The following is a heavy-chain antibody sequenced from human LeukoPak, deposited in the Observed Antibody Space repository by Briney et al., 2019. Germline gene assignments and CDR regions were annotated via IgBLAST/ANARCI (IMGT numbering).Heavy chain of an antibody. Sequence: ASVKVSCTASGYTFSNYDINWVRQAPGQGLEWMGWMNPNSGNTGSAQKFQGRVTMTRSTSISTAYMELTSLRSEDTAVYYCASPTKQDTVVDQYSGSTRHYYGMDVWGQGTTVIVSS. J-gene: IGHJ6*02. D-gene: IGHD5-12*01. CDR2: MNPNSGNT. CDR1: GYTFSNYD. CDR3: ASPTKQDTVVDQYSGSTRHYYGMDV. V-gene: IGHV1-8*01.